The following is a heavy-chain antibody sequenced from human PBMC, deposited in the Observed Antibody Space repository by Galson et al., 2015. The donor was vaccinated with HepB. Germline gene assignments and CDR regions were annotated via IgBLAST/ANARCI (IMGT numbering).Heavy chain of an antibody. CDR1: GFTFSNYP. D-gene: IGHD4-17*01. V-gene: IGHV3-30*04. CDR2: ISYNGKYT. J-gene: IGHJ2*01. CDR3: ARARCQGAGDYENWYLDL. Sequence: SLRLSCAASGFTFSNYPIHWVRQAPGKGLEWVAVISYNGKYTNYADSGKGRFTISRDNSKNTQFLQMNSLRAEDTAVYYCARARCQGAGDYENWYLDLWGRGTLVTVSS.